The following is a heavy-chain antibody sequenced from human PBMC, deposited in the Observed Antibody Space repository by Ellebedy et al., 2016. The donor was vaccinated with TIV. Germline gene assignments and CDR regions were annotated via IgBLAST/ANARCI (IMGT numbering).Heavy chain of an antibody. Sequence: GESLKISCVASGFTFDSYAMHSVRQAPGKVLEWVAVISHDGSSQYYADSVKGRFTVSRDNSMHTVYLEMNSLRAEDTALYYCARNLDKSSGWYGGAAYWGQGTQVTVSS. CDR2: ISHDGSSQ. CDR1: GFTFDSYA. CDR3: ARNLDKSSGWYGGAAY. J-gene: IGHJ4*02. V-gene: IGHV3-30-3*01. D-gene: IGHD6-19*01.